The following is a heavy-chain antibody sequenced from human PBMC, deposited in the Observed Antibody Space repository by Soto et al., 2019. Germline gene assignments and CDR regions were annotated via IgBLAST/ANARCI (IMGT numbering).Heavy chain of an antibody. V-gene: IGHV3-53*01. Sequence: EVQLVESGGGLVQPGGSLRLSCAVSGFTVSNNYMSWVRQAPGKGLEWVSVVYSGDFAYYADSVKGRFTTTRDTSTNTVYLDMNSLRVEDTAVYYCAKRQQLVRYRYGMDVWGQGTTVTVSS. J-gene: IGHJ6*02. CDR1: GFTVSNNY. D-gene: IGHD6-13*01. CDR3: AKRQQLVRYRYGMDV. CDR2: VYSGDFA.